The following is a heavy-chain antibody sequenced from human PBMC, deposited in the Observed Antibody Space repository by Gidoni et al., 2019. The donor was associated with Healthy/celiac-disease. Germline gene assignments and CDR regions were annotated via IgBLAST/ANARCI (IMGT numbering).Heavy chain of an antibody. D-gene: IGHD6-13*01. CDR2: IIGSSSTI. Sequence: EVQPVESGGGLVQPGGSPRLPSAALGFTFSSYSMNWVRQAPGKGLEWISYIIGSSSTISYAESKKDRFNISRGKAKNSLYLQMNSLKDEDTSVCYCARDRERQQLGADYYGMDVWGQGTTVTVSS. V-gene: IGHV3-48*02. CDR1: GFTFSSYS. CDR3: ARDRERQQLGADYYGMDV. J-gene: IGHJ6*02.